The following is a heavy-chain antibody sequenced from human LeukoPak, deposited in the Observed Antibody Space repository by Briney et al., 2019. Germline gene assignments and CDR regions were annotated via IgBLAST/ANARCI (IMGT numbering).Heavy chain of an antibody. CDR1: GGSFSGYY. CDR3: ARGYYYEGLSY. D-gene: IGHD3-10*01. V-gene: IGHV4-34*01. CDR2: INHSGST. J-gene: IGHJ4*02. Sequence: SETLSLTCAVYGGSFSGYYWSWIRQPPGKGLEWIGEINHSGSTNYNPSLKSRVTISVDTSKNQFSLKLSSVTAADTAVYYCARGYYYEGLSYWGQGTLVTVSS.